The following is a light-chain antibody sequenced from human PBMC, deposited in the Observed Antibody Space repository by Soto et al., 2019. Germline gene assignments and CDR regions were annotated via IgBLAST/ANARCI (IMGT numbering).Light chain of an antibody. CDR3: AAWDDSLSGPRYV. Sequence: QSVLTQPPSASGTPGQRVTISCSGSSSNIGSNYVYWYQQLPGTAPKLLIYRNNQRPSGVPDRFSGSKSGTSASLAISGLRSEDLADYYCAAWDDSLSGPRYVFLTVTKVTVL. CDR2: RNN. V-gene: IGLV1-47*01. J-gene: IGLJ1*01. CDR1: SSNIGSNY.